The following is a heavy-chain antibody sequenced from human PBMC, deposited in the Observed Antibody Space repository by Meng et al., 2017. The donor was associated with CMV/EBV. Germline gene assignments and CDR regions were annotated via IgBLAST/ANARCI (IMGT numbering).Heavy chain of an antibody. CDR3: ARRMGSTSSSYWFDP. V-gene: IGHV5-51*01. D-gene: IGHD2-2*01. CDR1: GYSFTSYW. Sequence: KVSCKGSGYSFTSYWIGWVRQMPGKGLEWMGIIYPGDSDTRYSPSFQGQVTISADKSISTAYLQWSSLKASDTAMNYCARRMGSTSSSYWFDPWGQGTLVTVSS. CDR2: IYPGDSDT. J-gene: IGHJ5*02.